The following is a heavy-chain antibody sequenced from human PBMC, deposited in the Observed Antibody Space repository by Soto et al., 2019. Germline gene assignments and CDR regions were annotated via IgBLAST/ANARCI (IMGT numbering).Heavy chain of an antibody. CDR2: IDPSDSYT. V-gene: IGHV5-10-1*01. D-gene: IGHD2-2*01. J-gene: IGHJ6*02. CDR1: GYSFTSYW. Sequence: GESLKISCKGSGYSFTSYWISWVRQMPGKGLEWMGRIDPSDSYTNYSPSFQGHVTISADKSISTAYLQWSSLKASDTAMYYCARQKLGYCISTSCQPYYGMDVWGQGTTVTVSS. CDR3: ARQKLGYCISTSCQPYYGMDV.